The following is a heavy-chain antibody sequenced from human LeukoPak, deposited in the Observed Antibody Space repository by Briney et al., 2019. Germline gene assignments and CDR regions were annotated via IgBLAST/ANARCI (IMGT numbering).Heavy chain of an antibody. CDR1: GFTFSSYE. Sequence: PGGSLRLSCAASGFTFSSYEMNWVRQAPGKGLEWVSYISSSGSTIYYADSVKGRFTISRDNAKNSLYLQMNSLRAEDTAVYYCARWDDFGSGAHFYYYYGMDVWGQGTTVTVSS. V-gene: IGHV3-48*03. J-gene: IGHJ6*02. D-gene: IGHD3-10*01. CDR3: ARWDDFGSGAHFYYYYGMDV. CDR2: ISSSGSTI.